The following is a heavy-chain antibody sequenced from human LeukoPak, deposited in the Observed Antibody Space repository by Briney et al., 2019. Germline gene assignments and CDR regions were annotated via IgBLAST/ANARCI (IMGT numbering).Heavy chain of an antibody. Sequence: GESLKISCKGSGYSFTSYWIGWVRQMPGKGLEWMGIIYPGDSDTRYRPSFQGQVTISADKSISTAYLQWSSLKASDTAMYYCARHSPHTYYDFWSGYYNFDYWGQGALVTVSS. J-gene: IGHJ4*02. CDR1: GYSFTSYW. CDR3: ARHSPHTYYDFWSGYYNFDY. D-gene: IGHD3-3*01. CDR2: IYPGDSDT. V-gene: IGHV5-51*01.